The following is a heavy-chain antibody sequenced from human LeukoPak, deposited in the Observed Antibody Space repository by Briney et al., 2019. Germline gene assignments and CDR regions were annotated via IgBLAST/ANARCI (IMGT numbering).Heavy chain of an antibody. CDR2: IKAGNGDT. CDR3: ARGYSSGSFDY. Sequence: ASVKVSCKASGYIFTKYVVHWVRQAPGQRPEWMGWIKAGNGDTKYSQNFQDRLTITRDTSASTAYMELSSLRSEDTAVYYCARGYSSGSFDYWGQGTLVTVSS. D-gene: IGHD6-19*01. CDR1: GYIFTKYV. J-gene: IGHJ4*02. V-gene: IGHV1-3*01.